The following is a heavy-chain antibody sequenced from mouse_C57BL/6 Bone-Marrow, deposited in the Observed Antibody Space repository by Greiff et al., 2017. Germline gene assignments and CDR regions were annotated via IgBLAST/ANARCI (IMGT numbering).Heavy chain of an antibody. CDR1: GYTFTGYW. Sequence: VQLQQSGAELMKPGASVKLSCKATGYTFTGYWIEWVKQRPGHGLEWIGEILPGSGSTNYNEKFKGKATFTADTSSNTAYMQLSSLTTEDSAIDYWAGWDGYAYWYAMDYWGQGTTVTVSS. J-gene: IGHJ4*01. V-gene: IGHV1-9*01. D-gene: IGHD2-2*01. CDR2: ILPGSGST. CDR3: AGWDGYAYWYAMDY.